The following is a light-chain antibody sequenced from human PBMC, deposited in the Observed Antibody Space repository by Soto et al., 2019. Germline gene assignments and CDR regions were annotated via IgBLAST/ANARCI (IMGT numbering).Light chain of an antibody. V-gene: IGLV2-14*01. Sequence: SVLTQPASVSGSPGQSITISCTGSSSDVGAYTSVSWYQQHPGKAPKLMIYEVSNRPSGVSRRFSGSKSGNTASLTISGLQAEDEAHYYCSSYTSDNRDYVFGTGTKLTVL. CDR2: EVS. CDR1: SSDVGAYTS. J-gene: IGLJ1*01. CDR3: SSYTSDNRDYV.